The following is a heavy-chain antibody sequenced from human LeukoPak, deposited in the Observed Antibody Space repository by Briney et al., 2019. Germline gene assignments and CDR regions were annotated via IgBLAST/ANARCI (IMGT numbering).Heavy chain of an antibody. CDR3: HGVWQLPARDWFDP. Sequence: ASVKVSCKASGYTFTSYGISWVRQAPGQGLEWMGWISAYNGNTNYAQKLQGRVPMTRDTSISTAYMELSRLRSDDTAGYYCHGVWQLPARDWFDPWGQGTLVTVSS. CDR1: GYTFTSYG. CDR2: ISAYNGNT. V-gene: IGHV1-18*01. D-gene: IGHD6-6*01. J-gene: IGHJ5*02.